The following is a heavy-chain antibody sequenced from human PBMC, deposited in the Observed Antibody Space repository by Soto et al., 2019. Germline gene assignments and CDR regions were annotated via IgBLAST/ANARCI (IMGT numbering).Heavy chain of an antibody. CDR3: ARGCAGYSPYYYYYMDV. V-gene: IGHV4-34*01. Sequence: SETLSLTCAVYGGSFSGYYWSWIRQPPGKGREWIGEINHSGSTNYNPSLKSRVTISVDTSKNQFSLKLSSVTAADTAVYYCARGCAGYSPYYYYYMDVWGKGTTVTVSS. CDR2: INHSGST. D-gene: IGHD2-15*01. J-gene: IGHJ6*03. CDR1: GGSFSGYY.